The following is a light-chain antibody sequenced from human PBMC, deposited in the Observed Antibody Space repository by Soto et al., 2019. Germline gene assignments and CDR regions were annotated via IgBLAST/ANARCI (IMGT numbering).Light chain of an antibody. V-gene: IGKV3-15*01. J-gene: IGKJ1*01. CDR3: QQYNNWPPWT. CDR2: GAS. Sequence: EIVMTQSPATLSVSLGERATLSCRASQSVSSNLVWYQQKPGQAPRLLIYGASTRATGIPARFSGSGSETEFTLTISSLQSEDFAVYYCQQYNNWPPWTFGQGTKVEIK. CDR1: QSVSSN.